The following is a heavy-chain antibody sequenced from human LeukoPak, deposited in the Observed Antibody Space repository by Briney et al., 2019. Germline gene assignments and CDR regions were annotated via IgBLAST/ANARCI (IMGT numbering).Heavy chain of an antibody. CDR2: IKQDGSEK. J-gene: IGHJ6*02. V-gene: IGHV3-7*01. CDR1: GFTFSSYW. Sequence: GGSLRLSCAASGFTFSSYWMSWVRQAPGKGLEWVANIKQDGSEKYYVASVKGRFTISRDNAKNSLYLQMNSLRAEDTAVYYCARQDPIDYYYGMDVWGQGTTVTVSS. CDR3: ARQDPIDYYYGMDV.